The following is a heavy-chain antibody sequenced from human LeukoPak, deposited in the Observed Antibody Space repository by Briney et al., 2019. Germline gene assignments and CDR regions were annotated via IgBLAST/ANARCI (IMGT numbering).Heavy chain of an antibody. CDR2: ISSSSSTI. V-gene: IGHV3-48*01. Sequence: GGSLRLSCAASGFTFSSYSMNWVRQAPGKGLEWVSYISSSSSTIYYADSVKGRFTISRDNAKNSLYLQMNSLRAEDTAVYYCARDGVAARPPFDYWGQGTLVTVSS. D-gene: IGHD6-6*01. CDR1: GFTFSSYS. J-gene: IGHJ4*02. CDR3: ARDGVAARPPFDY.